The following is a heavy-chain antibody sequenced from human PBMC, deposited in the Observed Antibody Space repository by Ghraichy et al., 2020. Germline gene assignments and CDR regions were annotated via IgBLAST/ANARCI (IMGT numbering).Heavy chain of an antibody. CDR2: INPGTGGT. V-gene: IGHV1-2*04. D-gene: IGHD2-2*01. CDR3: ARSRSSTSPRVVTAPYYYSYRDV. Sequence: ASVKVSCKASGYTFTGYYIHWVRQAPGQGLEWMGWINPGTGGTNYAQKFQGWVTMTRDTSISTAYMELSRLTSDDTAMYYCARSRSSTSPRVVTAPYYYSYRDVWGKGSTVIVSS. J-gene: IGHJ6*03. CDR1: GYTFTGYY.